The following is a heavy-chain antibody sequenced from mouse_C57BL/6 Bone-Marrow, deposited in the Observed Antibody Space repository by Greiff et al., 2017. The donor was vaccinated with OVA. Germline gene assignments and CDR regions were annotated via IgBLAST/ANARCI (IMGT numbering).Heavy chain of an antibody. J-gene: IGHJ1*03. CDR2: IYPRSGNT. CDR3: EGGGLFDV. Sequence: VQRVESGAELARPGASVKLSCKASGYTFTSYGISWVKQRTGQGLEWIGEIYPRSGNTYYNEKFKGKATLTADKSSSTAYMELRSLTSEDSAVYFCEGGGLFDVWGTGTTVTVSS. V-gene: IGHV1-81*01. CDR1: GYTFTSYG.